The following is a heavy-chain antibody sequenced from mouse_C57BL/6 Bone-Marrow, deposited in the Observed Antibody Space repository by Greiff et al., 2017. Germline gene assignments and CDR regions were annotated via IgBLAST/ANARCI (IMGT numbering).Heavy chain of an antibody. CDR2: INPSNGGT. CDR1: GYTFTSYW. Sequence: QVQLQQPGTELVKPGASVKLSCKASGYTFTSYWMHWVKQRPGQGLEWIGNINPSNGGTNYNEKFKSKATLTVDKSSSTAYMQLSSLTSEDSAVFYCARSGVRGAWFAYWGQGTMVTVSA. V-gene: IGHV1-53*01. J-gene: IGHJ3*01. CDR3: ARSGVRGAWFAY. D-gene: IGHD4-1*01.